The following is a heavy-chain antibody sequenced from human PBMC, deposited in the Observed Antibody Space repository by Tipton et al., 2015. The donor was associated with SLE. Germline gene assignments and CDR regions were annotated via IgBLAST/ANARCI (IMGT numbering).Heavy chain of an antibody. CDR2: MYYSTSS. D-gene: IGHD3-22*01. CDR3: ALYYYDSIAFNWIDP. CDR1: GASISSGDYY. V-gene: IGHV4-31*03. Sequence: TLSLTCSVSGASISSGDYYWIRIRQLPGKGLEWIGYMYYSTSSYCNPSLKSRVTFSSDTSKNQFSLKLTSVTAADTAMYYCALYYYDSIAFNWIDPWGQRIFVTFSS. J-gene: IGHJ5*02.